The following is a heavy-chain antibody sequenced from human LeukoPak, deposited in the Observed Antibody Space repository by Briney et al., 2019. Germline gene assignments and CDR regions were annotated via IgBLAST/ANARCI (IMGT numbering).Heavy chain of an antibody. CDR1: GFTFSSYA. CDR3: ARTPGEGSSSWYAFDY. J-gene: IGHJ4*02. D-gene: IGHD6-13*01. CDR2: ISYDGSNK. Sequence: PGGSLRLSCAASGFTFSSYAMHWVRQAPGKGLEWVAVISYDGSNKYYADSAKGRFTISRDNSKNTLYLQMNSLRAEDTAVYYCARTPGEGSSSWYAFDYWGQGTLVTVSS. V-gene: IGHV3-30*04.